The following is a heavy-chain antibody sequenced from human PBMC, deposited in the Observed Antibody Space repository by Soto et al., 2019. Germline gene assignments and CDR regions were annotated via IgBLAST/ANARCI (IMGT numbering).Heavy chain of an antibody. V-gene: IGHV3-48*02. J-gene: IGHJ4*02. CDR2: ISSSSSTI. Sequence: GGSLRLSCAASGFTFSSYSMNWVRQAPGKGLEWVSYISSSSSTIYYADSVKGRFTISRDNAKNPLYLQMNSLRDEDTAVYYCAREMGGIAVAGTVGYWGQGTLVTVSS. CDR3: AREMGGIAVAGTVGY. CDR1: GFTFSSYS. D-gene: IGHD6-19*01.